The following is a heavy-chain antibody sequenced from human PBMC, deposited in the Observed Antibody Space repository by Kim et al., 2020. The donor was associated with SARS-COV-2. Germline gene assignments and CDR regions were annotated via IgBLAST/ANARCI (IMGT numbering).Heavy chain of an antibody. CDR2: IIPIFGTA. D-gene: IGHD2-2*03. CDR1: GGTFSSYA. Sequence: SVKVSCKASGGTFSSYAISWVRQAPGQGLEWMGGIIPIFGTANYAQKFQGRVTITADESTSTAYMELSSLRSEDTAVYYCARAVVDIVVVPAATDDAFDIWGQGTMVTVSS. J-gene: IGHJ3*02. V-gene: IGHV1-69*13. CDR3: ARAVVDIVVVPAATDDAFDI.